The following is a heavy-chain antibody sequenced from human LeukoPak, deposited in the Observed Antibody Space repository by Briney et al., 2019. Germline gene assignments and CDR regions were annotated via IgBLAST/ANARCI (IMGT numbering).Heavy chain of an antibody. Sequence: SETLSLTCTVSGGSISNSYYYWGWTRQPPGEALEWIGSIYYSGSTNYNPSLKSRVTISVDTSKNQFSLKLSSVTAADTAVYYCARGEPMVSRGFDYWGQGTLVTVSS. CDR1: GGSISNSYYY. V-gene: IGHV4-39*07. J-gene: IGHJ4*02. D-gene: IGHD3-10*01. CDR2: IYYSGST. CDR3: ARGEPMVSRGFDY.